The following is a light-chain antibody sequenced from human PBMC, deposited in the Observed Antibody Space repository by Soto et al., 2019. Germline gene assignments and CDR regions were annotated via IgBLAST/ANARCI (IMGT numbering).Light chain of an antibody. J-gene: IGKJ5*01. CDR3: QQYGSSPPIT. CDR1: QSVSSSY. CDR2: GAS. Sequence: EILLTQSPCTLSLSPGERATLSCRASQSVSSSYLAWYQQKPGQAPRLLIYGASSRATGIPDRFSGSGSGTDFTLTISRLEPEDFAVYYCQQYGSSPPITFGQGTRLETK. V-gene: IGKV3-20*01.